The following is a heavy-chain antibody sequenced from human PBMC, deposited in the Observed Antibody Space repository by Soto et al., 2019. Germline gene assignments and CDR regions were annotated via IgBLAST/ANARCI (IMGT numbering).Heavy chain of an antibody. J-gene: IGHJ4*02. CDR1: GFTFNSLS. CDR2: ISHDGRVT. Sequence: QVQLVESGGGMVQPGTSLRLSCAASGFTFNSLSLHWVRQRTDKGLEWVAVISHDGRVTFYADFVKGRFTVSRDNSKNTSYLQVNSLRAEDTAVYYCAREPYGDSQYFDYWGQGTLVTVSS. V-gene: IGHV3-30*04. CDR3: AREPYGDSQYFDY. D-gene: IGHD2-21*02.